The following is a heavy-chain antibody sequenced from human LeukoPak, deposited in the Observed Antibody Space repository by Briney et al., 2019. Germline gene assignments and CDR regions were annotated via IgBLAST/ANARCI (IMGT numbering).Heavy chain of an antibody. CDR2: ISSLSGTI. Sequence: GGSLRLSCAASGFTFSSYSMNWVRQAPGKGLEWVSYISSLSGTINYADSVKGRFIISRDNAKNSMFLQMNSLRAEDTAVYYCAKDRPTYYYDSSGYYFDYWGQGTLVTVSS. D-gene: IGHD3-22*01. V-gene: IGHV3-48*01. J-gene: IGHJ4*02. CDR1: GFTFSSYS. CDR3: AKDRPTYYYDSSGYYFDY.